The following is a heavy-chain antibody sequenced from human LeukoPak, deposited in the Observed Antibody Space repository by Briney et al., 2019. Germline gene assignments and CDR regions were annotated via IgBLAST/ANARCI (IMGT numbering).Heavy chain of an antibody. V-gene: IGHV3-33*01. CDR1: GFTFSSYG. CDR3: ARDDIAAATDAFDI. D-gene: IGHD6-13*01. Sequence: GGALRLSFAGCGFTFSSYGMHGVRQAPGKGLEGVAVIWYDGSNKYYADSLKSRFTISRDNSKNTLYLQMNSLRAEDTAVYYCARDDIAAATDAFDIWGQGTMVTVSS. CDR2: IWYDGSNK. J-gene: IGHJ3*02.